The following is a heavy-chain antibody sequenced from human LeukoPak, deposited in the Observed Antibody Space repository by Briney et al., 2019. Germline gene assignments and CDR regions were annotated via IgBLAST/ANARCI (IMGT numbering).Heavy chain of an antibody. V-gene: IGHV4-39*01. CDR3: ARLPISTPYQLLTASYYFDY. CDR2: IYYSGRT. Sequence: SETLSLTCTVSGGSISSSSYYWGWIRQPPGKGLEWIGSIYYSGRTYYNPSLKSRVTISVDTSKNQFSLKLSSVTAADTAVYYCARLPISTPYQLLTASYYFDYWGQGTLVTVSS. J-gene: IGHJ4*02. D-gene: IGHD2-2*01. CDR1: GGSISSSSYY.